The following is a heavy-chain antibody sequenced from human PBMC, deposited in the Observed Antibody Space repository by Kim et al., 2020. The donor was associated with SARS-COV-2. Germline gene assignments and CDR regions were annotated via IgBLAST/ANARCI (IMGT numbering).Heavy chain of an antibody. CDR3: ASKDYYDSSGYSFDY. CDR1: GYTFTSYA. CDR2: INTNTGNP. D-gene: IGHD3-22*01. Sequence: ASVKVSCKASGYTFTSYAMNWVRQAPGQGLEWMGWINTNTGNPTYPQGFTERFVFSLDTPVSTAYLQISSLKAEDTAVYYCASKDYYDSSGYSFDYWGQGTLGTVSS. J-gene: IGHJ4*02. V-gene: IGHV7-4-1*02.